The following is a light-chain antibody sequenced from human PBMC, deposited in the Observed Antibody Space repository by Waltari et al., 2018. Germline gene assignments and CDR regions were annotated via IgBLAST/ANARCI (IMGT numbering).Light chain of an antibody. J-gene: IGKJ2*01. CDR2: DAS. CDR1: QIVSSY. Sequence: EIVLTQSPATLSLSPGESATLSCRASQIVSSYLAWYQQKPGQAPRLLIYDASNRATGIPARFSGSGSGTDFTLTISSLEPEDFAVYYCQQRSNWRHTFGQGTKLEIK. CDR3: QQRSNWRHT. V-gene: IGKV3-11*01.